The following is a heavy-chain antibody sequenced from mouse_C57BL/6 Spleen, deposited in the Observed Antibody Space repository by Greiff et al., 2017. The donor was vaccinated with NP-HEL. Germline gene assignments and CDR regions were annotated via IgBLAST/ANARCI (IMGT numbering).Heavy chain of an antibody. Sequence: QVQLQQSGPELVKPGASVKISCKASGYAFSSSWMNWVKQRPGKGLEWIGRIYPGDGDTNYNGKFKGKATLTADKSSSTAYMQLSSLTSEDSAVYFCAKLWDDYAMDYWGQGTSVTVSS. V-gene: IGHV1-82*01. D-gene: IGHD4-1*01. J-gene: IGHJ4*01. CDR2: IYPGDGDT. CDR3: AKLWDDYAMDY. CDR1: GYAFSSSW.